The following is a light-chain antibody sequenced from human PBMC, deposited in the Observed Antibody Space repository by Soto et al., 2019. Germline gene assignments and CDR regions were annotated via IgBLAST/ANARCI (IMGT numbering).Light chain of an antibody. CDR2: EVV. CDR3: KSYAGSNTYV. V-gene: IGLV2-8*01. J-gene: IGLJ1*01. Sequence: QSAGTQPPSASVSPGQSVTISCTGTKNDIGVYYFVSWYQHHPGKAPRLIIYEVVQRPSGVPDRFSGSKSGNTASLTVSGLQAADEADYFCKSYAGSNTYVFGSGTKVTVL. CDR1: KNDIGVYYF.